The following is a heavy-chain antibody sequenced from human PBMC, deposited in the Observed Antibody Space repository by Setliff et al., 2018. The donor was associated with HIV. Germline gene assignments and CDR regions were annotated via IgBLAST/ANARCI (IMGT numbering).Heavy chain of an antibody. CDR2: ISGSGGST. V-gene: IGHV3-23*01. J-gene: IGHJ5*02. CDR3: AKDPYSSGLNWFDP. D-gene: IGHD6-19*01. Sequence: GVLRLSCAASGFTFSSYAMSWVRQAPGKGLEWVSAISGSGGSTYYADSVKGRFTISRDNSKNTLYLQMNSLRAEDTAVYYCAKDPYSSGLNWFDPWGQGTLVTVSS. CDR1: GFTFSSYA.